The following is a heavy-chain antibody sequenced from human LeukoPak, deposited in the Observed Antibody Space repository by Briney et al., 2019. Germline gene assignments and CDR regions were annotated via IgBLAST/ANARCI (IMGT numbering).Heavy chain of an antibody. CDR2: ISAYNGNT. D-gene: IGHD3-9*01. Sequence: GASVKVSCKASGYSFSSSGISWVRQAPGQGLEWMGWISAYNGNTNYAQKLQGRVTMTTDTSTSTASMELRSLTSDDTAVYFFFKQRTAYDILTGLVSLDVWGKGTTVTVSS. V-gene: IGHV1-18*01. CDR3: FKQRTAYDILTGLVSLDV. J-gene: IGHJ6*04. CDR1: GYSFSSSG.